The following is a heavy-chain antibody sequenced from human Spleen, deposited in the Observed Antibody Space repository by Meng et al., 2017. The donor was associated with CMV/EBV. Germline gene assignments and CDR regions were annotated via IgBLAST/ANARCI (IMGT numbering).Heavy chain of an antibody. V-gene: IGHV1-18*01. Sequence: ASVKVSCKTSGYPFISYGISWVRQAPGKGLEWMGWISGYNGRTNYAQSFQGRLTLTTDTSTSTAYMELRNLRSDDTAVYFCARDYYDMEGHEYDCFDPWGQGTLVTVSS. D-gene: IGHD3-16*01. CDR3: ARDYYDMEGHEYDCFDP. J-gene: IGHJ5*02. CDR1: GYPFISYG. CDR2: ISGYNGRT.